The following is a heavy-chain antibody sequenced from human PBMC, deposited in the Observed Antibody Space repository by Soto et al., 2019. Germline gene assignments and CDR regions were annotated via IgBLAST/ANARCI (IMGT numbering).Heavy chain of an antibody. CDR2: IYSGGST. J-gene: IGHJ2*01. D-gene: IGHD2-15*01. V-gene: IGHV3-66*04. CDR3: ARRSGKSYSYFDL. CDR1: GFTVSSNY. Sequence: GGSLRLSCAASGFTVSSNYMSWVRQAPGKGLEWASVIYSGGSTYYADSVKGRFTISRDNSKNTLYLQMNSLRAEDTAVYYCARRSGKSYSYFDLWGRGTLVTVSS.